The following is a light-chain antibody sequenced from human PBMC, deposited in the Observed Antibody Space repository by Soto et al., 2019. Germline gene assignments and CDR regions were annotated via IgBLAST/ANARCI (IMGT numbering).Light chain of an antibody. J-gene: IGLJ2*01. CDR2: GNS. CDR1: SSNIGAGYD. Sequence: QSVLTQPPSVSGAPGQRVTISCTGSSSNIGAGYDVHWYQQLPGTAPKLLIYGNSNRPSGVPDRFSGSKSVTSASLAITGLQAEDDADYNCQSYAISQSGLVFVGGTMLTVL. CDR3: QSYAISQSGLV. V-gene: IGLV1-40*01.